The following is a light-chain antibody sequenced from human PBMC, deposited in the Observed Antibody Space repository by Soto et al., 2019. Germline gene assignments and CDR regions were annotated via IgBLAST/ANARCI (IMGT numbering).Light chain of an antibody. J-gene: IGLJ1*01. V-gene: IGLV2-14*03. CDR2: DVS. CDR1: SSDVGGYNY. CDR3: SSYTTSNTRQIV. Sequence: QSVLTQPASGSASPGQSSTISCTGTSSDVGGYNYVSWYQHHPGKAPKLMIFDVSNRPSGVSNRFSGSKSGNTASLTISGLQPEDEADYYCSSYTTSNTRQIVFGTGTKVTVL.